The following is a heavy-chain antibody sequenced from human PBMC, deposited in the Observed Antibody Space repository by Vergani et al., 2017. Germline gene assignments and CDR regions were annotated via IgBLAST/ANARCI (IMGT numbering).Heavy chain of an antibody. CDR1: GFTFSSYA. V-gene: IGHV3-23*01. Sequence: EVQLLESGGGLVQPGGSLRLSCAASGFTFSSYAMSWVRQAPGKGLGWVSAISGSGGSTYYADSVKGRFTISRDNSKNTLYLQMNSLRAEDTAVYYCAKQGPGIAVAGTHIDYWGQGTLVTVSS. J-gene: IGHJ4*02. CDR3: AKQGPGIAVAGTHIDY. CDR2: ISGSGGST. D-gene: IGHD6-19*01.